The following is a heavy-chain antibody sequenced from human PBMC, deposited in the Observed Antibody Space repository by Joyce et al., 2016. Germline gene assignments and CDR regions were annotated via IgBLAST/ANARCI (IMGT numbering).Heavy chain of an antibody. CDR2: INPRGGTT. CDR1: GYTFTGYY. Sequence: QVLLVQSGAEVKEPGASVKLSCKASGYTFTGYYVHWVRQAPGQRLEWIGIINPRGGTTIFAQKCQGRLAMTRDTSTSTVYMELSSLRSEDTAVYYCARAGGLSSYYHYMDVWDKGTTVTVSS. D-gene: IGHD4-23*01. CDR3: ARAGGLSSYYHYMDV. J-gene: IGHJ6*03. V-gene: IGHV1-46*01.